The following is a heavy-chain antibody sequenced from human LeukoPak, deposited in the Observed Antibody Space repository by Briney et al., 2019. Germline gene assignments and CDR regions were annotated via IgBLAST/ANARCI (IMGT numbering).Heavy chain of an antibody. J-gene: IGHJ6*03. CDR2: FYYSGST. D-gene: IGHD2-8*01. Sequence: IRYFYYSGSTNYNPSLKSRVTIAVDTSKNQFSLKLSSVTAADTPVYYCARDNGYYYYMDVWGKGTTVTVSS. CDR3: ARDNGYYYYMDV. V-gene: IGHV4-59*01.